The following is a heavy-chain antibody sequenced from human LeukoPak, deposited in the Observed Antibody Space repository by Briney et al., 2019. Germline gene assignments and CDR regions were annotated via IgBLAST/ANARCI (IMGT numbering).Heavy chain of an antibody. D-gene: IGHD6-19*01. Sequence: SETLSLTCTVSGGSIGSHLFYWAWIRQPPGKGLEWIGEINHRGSTNCNPSLKSRVSMSVDTSKNQFSLKLSSVTAADTAVYYCGSWGQWLAQWGQGTLVTVSS. CDR3: GSWGQWLAQ. J-gene: IGHJ4*02. V-gene: IGHV4-39*07. CDR1: GGSIGSHLFY. CDR2: INHRGST.